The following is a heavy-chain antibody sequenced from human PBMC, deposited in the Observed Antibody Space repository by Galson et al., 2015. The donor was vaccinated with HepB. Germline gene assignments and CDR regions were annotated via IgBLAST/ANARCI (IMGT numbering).Heavy chain of an antibody. D-gene: IGHD4-17*01. CDR1: GFTFSSYA. Sequence: SLRLSCAASGFTFSSYAMHWVRQAPGKGLEWVAVISYGGSNKYYADSVKGRFTISRDNSKNTLYLQMNSLRAEDTAVYYCARSHTPLYGDYPPFDAFDIWGQGTMVTVSS. CDR3: ARSHTPLYGDYPPFDAFDI. CDR2: ISYGGSNK. J-gene: IGHJ3*02. V-gene: IGHV3-30*04.